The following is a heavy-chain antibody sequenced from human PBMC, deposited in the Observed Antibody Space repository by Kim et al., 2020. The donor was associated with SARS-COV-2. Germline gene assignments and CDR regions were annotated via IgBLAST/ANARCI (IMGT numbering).Heavy chain of an antibody. CDR3: ARILSCSSTSCYEIDY. V-gene: IGHV1-2*02. J-gene: IGHJ4*02. D-gene: IGHD2-2*01. Sequence: KFQGRVTMTRDTSISTAYMELSRLRSDDTAVYYCARILSCSSTSCYEIDYWGQGTLVTVSS.